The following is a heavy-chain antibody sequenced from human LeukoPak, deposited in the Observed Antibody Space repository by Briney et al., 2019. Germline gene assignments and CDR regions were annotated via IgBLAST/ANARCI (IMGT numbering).Heavy chain of an antibody. Sequence: GGSLRLSCAASGFTLSSSHMHWVRQALGKGLEWVAGLSSDGSNKYYADSVKGRFTISRDNSKNTLYLQMNSLRAEDTAVYYCARDKRVQQLRQGWFDPWGQGTLVTVSS. D-gene: IGHD6-13*01. CDR3: ARDKRVQQLRQGWFDP. CDR1: GFTLSSSH. CDR2: LSSDGSNK. V-gene: IGHV3-30-3*01. J-gene: IGHJ5*02.